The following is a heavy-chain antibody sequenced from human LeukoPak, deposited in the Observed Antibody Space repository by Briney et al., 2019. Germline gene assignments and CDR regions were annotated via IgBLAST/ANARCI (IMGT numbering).Heavy chain of an antibody. D-gene: IGHD3-3*01. CDR1: GGSISSGSYY. J-gene: IGHJ4*02. CDR3: ARGLRFLDG. CDR2: IYTSGST. Sequence: SQTLSLTCTVSGGSISSGSYYWSWIRQPAGKGLEWIGRIYTSGSTNYNPSLKSRVTMSVDTSKIQFSLKLSSVTAAGTAVYYCARGLRFLDGWGQGTLVTVSS. V-gene: IGHV4-61*02.